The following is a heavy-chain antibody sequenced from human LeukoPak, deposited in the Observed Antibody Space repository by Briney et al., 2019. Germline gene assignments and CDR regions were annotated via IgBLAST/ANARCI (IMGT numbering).Heavy chain of an antibody. CDR1: GYTFTGYY. Sequence: ASVKVSCKASGYTFTGYYMHWVRQAPGQGLEWMGWINPNSGGTNYAQKFQGWVTMTRDTSISTAYMELSSLRSEDTAVYYCARGNYIYYYYYMDVWGKGTTVTVSS. CDR3: ARGNYIYYYYYMDV. V-gene: IGHV1-2*04. J-gene: IGHJ6*03. D-gene: IGHD1-7*01. CDR2: INPNSGGT.